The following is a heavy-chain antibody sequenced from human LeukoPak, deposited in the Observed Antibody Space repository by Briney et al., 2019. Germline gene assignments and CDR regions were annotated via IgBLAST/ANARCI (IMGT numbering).Heavy chain of an antibody. Sequence: PSETLSLTCTVSGGSINTYFWSWIRQPPGKGLEWIGHIYYSGSTNYNPSLKSRVTISVDTSKNQFSLKLSSVTAADTAVYYCARGVTGGWYGDFQHWGQGTLVTVSS. V-gene: IGHV4-59*01. CDR1: GGSINTYF. D-gene: IGHD6-19*01. CDR3: ARGVTGGWYGDFQH. J-gene: IGHJ1*01. CDR2: IYYSGST.